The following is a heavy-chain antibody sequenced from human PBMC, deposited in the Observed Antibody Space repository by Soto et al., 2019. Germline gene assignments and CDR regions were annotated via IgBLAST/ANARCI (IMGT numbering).Heavy chain of an antibody. CDR3: AGTTGPFYYYYYGMDV. J-gene: IGHJ6*02. Sequence: PGGSLRLSCAASGFTFSSYGMHWVHQAPGKGLEWVAVISYDGSNKYYADSVKGRFTISRDNSKNTLYLQMNSLRAEDTAVYYCAGTTGPFYYYYYGMDVWGQGTTVTVSS. CDR2: ISYDGSNK. CDR1: GFTFSSYG. V-gene: IGHV3-30*03. D-gene: IGHD1-1*01.